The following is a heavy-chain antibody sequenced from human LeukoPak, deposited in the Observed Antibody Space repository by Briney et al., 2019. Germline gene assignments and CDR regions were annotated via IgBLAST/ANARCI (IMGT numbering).Heavy chain of an antibody. CDR1: GFTFSSST. CDR3: VRIPNSANFPNRFDP. D-gene: IGHD4/OR15-4a*01. Sequence: PGGSLRLSCAASGFTFSSSTMNWVRRAPGKGLEWVSSISSSSDYIYYADSVKGRFTISRDNAKNSLYLQMNSLRAEGTAVYYCVRIPNSANFPNRFDPWGQGTLVTVSS. CDR2: ISSSSDYI. J-gene: IGHJ5*02. V-gene: IGHV3-21*01.